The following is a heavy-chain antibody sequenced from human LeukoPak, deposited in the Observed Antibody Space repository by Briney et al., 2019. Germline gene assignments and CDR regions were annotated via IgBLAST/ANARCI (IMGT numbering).Heavy chain of an antibody. D-gene: IGHD2-2*02. Sequence: PGGSLRLSCAASGFTFSSYSMNWVRQAPGKGLEWVSSISSSSSYIYYADSVKGRFTISRDNSKNTLYLQMNSLRAEDTAVYYCAKDRPRYPQFDPWGQGTLVTVSS. CDR2: ISSSSSYI. CDR3: AKDRPRYPQFDP. J-gene: IGHJ5*02. V-gene: IGHV3-21*04. CDR1: GFTFSSYS.